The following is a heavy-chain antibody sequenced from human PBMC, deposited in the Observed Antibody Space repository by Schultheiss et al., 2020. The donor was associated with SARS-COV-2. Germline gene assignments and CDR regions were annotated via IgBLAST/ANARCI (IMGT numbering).Heavy chain of an antibody. J-gene: IGHJ4*02. V-gene: IGHV6-1*01. CDR1: GDSVSSNSAA. CDR3: AKDKREMATIRRYYFDY. CDR2: TYYRSKWYN. D-gene: IGHD5-24*01. Sequence: SETLSLTCAISGDSVSSNSAAWNWIRQSPSRGLEWLGRTYYRSKWYNDYAVSVKSRITINPDTSKNQFSLQLSSVTAADTALYYCAKDKREMATIRRYYFDYWGQGTLVTVSS.